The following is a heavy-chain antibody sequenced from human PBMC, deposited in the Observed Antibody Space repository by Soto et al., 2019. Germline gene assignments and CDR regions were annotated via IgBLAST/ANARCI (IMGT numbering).Heavy chain of an antibody. J-gene: IGHJ4*02. D-gene: IGHD4-17*01. CDR3: VATTVTTSSLDY. CDR1: GGSISNDNCY. Sequence: QVQLRESGPGLVKPSQTLSLTCAVSGGSISNDNCYWTWIGQHPGKGLEWMGYSYYIGSTYYNPSLKSLFSITVDTSKNQSSLKLSAVTAADTDVYYCVATTVTTSSLDYGSKGTLVPVTS. CDR2: SYYIGST. V-gene: IGHV4-31*01.